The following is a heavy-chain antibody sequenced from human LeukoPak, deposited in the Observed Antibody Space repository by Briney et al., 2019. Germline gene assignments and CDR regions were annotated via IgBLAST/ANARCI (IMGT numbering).Heavy chain of an antibody. CDR3: ARDQLAARGFDY. CDR1: GYSISSVYY. Sequence: SETLSLTCTVSGYSISSVYYWGWIRPPPGKGLEWIGSIYHSGSTYYNPSLKSRVTISVDTSKNQFSLKLSSVTAADTAVYYCARDQLAARGFDYWGQGTLVTVSS. CDR2: IYHSGST. D-gene: IGHD6-6*01. V-gene: IGHV4-38-2*02. J-gene: IGHJ4*02.